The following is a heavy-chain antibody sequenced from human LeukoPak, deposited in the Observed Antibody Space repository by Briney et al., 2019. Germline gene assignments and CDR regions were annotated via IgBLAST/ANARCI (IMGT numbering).Heavy chain of an antibody. D-gene: IGHD5-24*01. V-gene: IGHV4-34*01. CDR1: GGSFSGYY. CDR3: ARGEDGYNLGEYGMDV. J-gene: IGHJ6*02. CDR2: INHSGST. Sequence: SETLSLTCAVYGGSFSGYYWSWIRQPPGKGLEWIGEINHSGSTNYNPSLKSRVTISVDTSKNQFSLKLSSVTAADTAVYYCARGEDGYNLGEYGMDVWGQGTTITVSS.